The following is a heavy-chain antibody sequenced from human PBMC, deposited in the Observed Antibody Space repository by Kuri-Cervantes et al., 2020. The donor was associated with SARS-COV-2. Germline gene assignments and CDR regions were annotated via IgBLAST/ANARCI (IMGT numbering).Heavy chain of an antibody. CDR3: ARATIFGVEGHAYYYYGMDV. V-gene: IGHV4-59*01. Sequence: SETRSLTCTVSGGSISSYYWSWIRQPPGKGLEWTGYIYYSGSTNYNPSLKSRVTISVDTSKNQFSLKLSSVTAADTAVYYCARATIFGVEGHAYYYYGMDVWGQGTTVTVSS. CDR1: GGSISSYY. J-gene: IGHJ6*02. CDR2: IYYSGST. D-gene: IGHD3-3*01.